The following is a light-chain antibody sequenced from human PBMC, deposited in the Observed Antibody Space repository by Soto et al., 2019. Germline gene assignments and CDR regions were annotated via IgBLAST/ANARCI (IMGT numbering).Light chain of an antibody. CDR2: GAS. CDR3: QQYGSSPWT. CDR1: QTVSSNF. V-gene: IGKV3-20*01. Sequence: EFVLTQSPGTLSLSPGERATLSCMASQTVSSNFLAWYQEKSGQGPRLLIYGASTRATGIPDRFSGSGSGTDFTLTISRLEPEDFAVYYCQQYGSSPWTFGQGTKVDIK. J-gene: IGKJ1*01.